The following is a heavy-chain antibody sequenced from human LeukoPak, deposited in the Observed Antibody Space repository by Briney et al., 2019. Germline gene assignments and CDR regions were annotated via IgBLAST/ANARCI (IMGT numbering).Heavy chain of an antibody. Sequence: GGSLRLSCAASGFTFSSYAMSWVRQAPGKGLEWVSAISGSGGSTYYADSVKGRFTISRDNSKNTLYLQMNTLRAEDTAVYYCAKDQLRFGNLGDFDLWGRGTLVTVSS. CDR2: ISGSGGST. V-gene: IGHV3-23*01. J-gene: IGHJ2*01. CDR3: AKDQLRFGNLGDFDL. D-gene: IGHD4-23*01. CDR1: GFTFSSYA.